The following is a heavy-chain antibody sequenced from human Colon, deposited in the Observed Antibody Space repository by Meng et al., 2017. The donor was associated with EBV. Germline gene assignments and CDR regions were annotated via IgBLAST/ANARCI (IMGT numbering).Heavy chain of an antibody. V-gene: IGHV6-1*02. CDR3: ARVAVGISSFDY. CDR1: GASVSSNSAA. J-gene: IGHJ4*02. Sequence: QHSGPRQVTTPPLLPLTCPISGASVSSNSAAWTWNRPSQSRGCWWLGRTYYRSKWYNDYAVSVKSRITINPYTSKNQFSLQLNSVTPEDTAVYYCARVAVGISSFDYWGQGTLVTVSS. CDR2: TYYRSKWYN. D-gene: IGHD1-26*01.